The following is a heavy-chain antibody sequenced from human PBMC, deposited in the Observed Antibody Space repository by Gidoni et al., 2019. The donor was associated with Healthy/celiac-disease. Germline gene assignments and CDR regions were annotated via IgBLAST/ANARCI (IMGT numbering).Heavy chain of an antibody. CDR2: IKQDGSEK. V-gene: IGHV3-7*03. D-gene: IGHD3-3*01. Sequence: EVQLAESGGGLVQPGGPLRLSCAASGFTFSSYWMSWVRQAPGKGLGWVDNIKQDGSEKYYVDSVKGRFTISRDNAKNSLYLQMNSLRAEDTAVYYCARFDYDFWSDVDYWGQGTLVTVSS. CDR1: GFTFSSYW. CDR3: ARFDYDFWSDVDY. J-gene: IGHJ4*02.